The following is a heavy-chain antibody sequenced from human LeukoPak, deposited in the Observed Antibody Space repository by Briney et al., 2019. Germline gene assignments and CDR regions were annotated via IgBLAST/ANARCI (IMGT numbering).Heavy chain of an antibody. Sequence: GGSLRLSCAASGFTFSSYSMNWVRQAPGKGLEWVSYISSSSSTIYYADSVKGRFTISRDNAKNSLHLQMNSLRAEDTAVYYCAKDVRDIVVVPAARHYYGSGSLDYWGQGTLVTVSS. CDR3: AKDVRDIVVVPAARHYYGSGSLDY. V-gene: IGHV3-48*01. CDR1: GFTFSSYS. D-gene: IGHD2-2*01. CDR2: ISSSSSTI. J-gene: IGHJ4*02.